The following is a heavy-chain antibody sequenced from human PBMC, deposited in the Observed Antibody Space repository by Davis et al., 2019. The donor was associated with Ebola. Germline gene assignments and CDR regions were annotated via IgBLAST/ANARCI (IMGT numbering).Heavy chain of an antibody. Sequence: GESLKISCAASGFTFSDHNMDWVRQAPGKGLEWVSRVRNKANGHTTEYAASVKGRFIISRDDSKNSLYLQMNSLRAEDTAVYYCARDGYHDSSGYYYDVYGMDVWGKGTTVTVSS. V-gene: IGHV3-72*01. CDR3: ARDGYHDSSGYYYDVYGMDV. CDR2: VRNKANGHTT. D-gene: IGHD3-22*01. CDR1: GFTFSDHN. J-gene: IGHJ6*04.